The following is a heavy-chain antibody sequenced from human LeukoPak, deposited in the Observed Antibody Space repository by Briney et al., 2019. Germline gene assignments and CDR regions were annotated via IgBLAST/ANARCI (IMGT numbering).Heavy chain of an antibody. Sequence: GGSLRLSCAASGFTVSSNYMSWVRQAPGKGLEWVSVIYSGGSTYYADSVKGRFTISRDNSKNTLYLQMNSLRAEDTAVYYCAGVKLHYGDRFWRWGQGTLVTVSS. V-gene: IGHV3-53*01. J-gene: IGHJ4*02. D-gene: IGHD4-17*01. CDR2: IYSGGST. CDR3: AGVKLHYGDRFWR. CDR1: GFTVSSNY.